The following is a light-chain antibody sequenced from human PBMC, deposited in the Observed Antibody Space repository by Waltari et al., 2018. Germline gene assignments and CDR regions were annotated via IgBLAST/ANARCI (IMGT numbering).Light chain of an antibody. J-gene: IGKJ1*01. Sequence: DIQMTQSPSSLSAYVGDRVTITCQASQDISNYLTWYQQKPGKATKLLIYDASNLETGVPSRFSVSGSGTDFTFTISILQPEDIATYYCQQYDNLPWTFGQGTKVEIK. CDR3: QQYDNLPWT. CDR1: QDISNY. V-gene: IGKV1-33*01. CDR2: DAS.